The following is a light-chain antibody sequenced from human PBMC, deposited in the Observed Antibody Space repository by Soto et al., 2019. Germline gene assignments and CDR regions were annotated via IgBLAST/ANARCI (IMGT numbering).Light chain of an antibody. J-gene: IGKJ1*01. CDR3: QQFGSSRWT. CDR2: DAS. CDR1: QSVSSSY. V-gene: IGKV3-20*01. Sequence: EIVLTQSPGTLSLSPGERATLSCRASQSVSSSYLAWYQQRPGQAPRLLTYDASSRATGIPDRFSGSGSGTDCTLTISRLEPEDFAVYYCQQFGSSRWTFGQGTKVE.